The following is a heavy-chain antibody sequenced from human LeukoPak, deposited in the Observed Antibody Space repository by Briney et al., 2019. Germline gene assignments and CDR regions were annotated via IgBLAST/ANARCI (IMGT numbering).Heavy chain of an antibody. D-gene: IGHD3-22*01. CDR3: AKDSDGNYYDNSDLDAFDM. V-gene: IGHV3-9*03. Sequence: GRSLRLSCAASGFTFDDYAMHWVRQAPGRGLEWVSGISWNSGSVGYADSVKGRFTISRDNAKNSLYLQMNSLRAEDMALYYCAKDSDGNYYDNSDLDAFDMWGQGTMVTVSS. CDR2: ISWNSGSV. CDR1: GFTFDDYA. J-gene: IGHJ3*02.